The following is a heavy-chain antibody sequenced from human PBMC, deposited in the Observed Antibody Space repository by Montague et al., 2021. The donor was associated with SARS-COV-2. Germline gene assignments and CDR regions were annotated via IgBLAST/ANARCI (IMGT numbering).Heavy chain of an antibody. V-gene: IGHV3-48*03. Sequence: SLRLSCAASGFTFSSYYMNWVRQAPGKGLEWISYISSSGSGCSKXYTDSVKGRSSIYRDNTKNSLYMQMNSLRAEDTSISYCPRDRDWDDWCGMDVWGQGTTVTVSS. J-gene: IGHJ6*02. CDR3: PRDRDWDDWCGMDV. CDR2: ISSSGSGCSK. D-gene: IGHD3/OR15-3a*01. CDR1: GFTFSSYY.